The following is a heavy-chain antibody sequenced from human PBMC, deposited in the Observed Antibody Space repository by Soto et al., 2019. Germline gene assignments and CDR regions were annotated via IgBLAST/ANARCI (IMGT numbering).Heavy chain of an antibody. CDR1: GGTFSSYA. CDR3: ARDRSGWIGLYYFDY. CDR2: IIPIFGTA. Sequence: QVQLVQSGAEVKKPGSSVKVSCKASGGTFSSYAISWVRQAPGQGLEWMGGIIPIFGTANYAQKFQGRVTITADESTSTAYMELSRLRSEDTAVYYCARDRSGWIGLYYFDYWGQGTLVTVSS. J-gene: IGHJ4*02. D-gene: IGHD3-10*01. V-gene: IGHV1-69*01.